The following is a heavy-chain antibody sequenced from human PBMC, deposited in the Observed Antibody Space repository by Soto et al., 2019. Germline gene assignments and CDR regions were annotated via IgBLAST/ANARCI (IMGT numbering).Heavy chain of an antibody. Sequence: VQLVESGGGLVKPGGSLRLSCAASGFTFSDYYMSWIRQAPGKGLEWVSYISSSSSYTNYADSVKGRFTISRDNAKNSLYLQMNSLRAEDTAVYYCARDRRAAGTAYYYGMDVWGQGTTVTVSS. CDR2: ISSSSSYT. D-gene: IGHD6-13*01. J-gene: IGHJ6*02. V-gene: IGHV3-11*06. CDR1: GFTFSDYY. CDR3: ARDRRAAGTAYYYGMDV.